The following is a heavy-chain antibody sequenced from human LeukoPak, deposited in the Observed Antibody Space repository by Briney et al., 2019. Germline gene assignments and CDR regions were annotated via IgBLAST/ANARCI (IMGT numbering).Heavy chain of an antibody. CDR2: ISASSSVR. CDR1: GFTFSSYS. J-gene: IGHJ4*02. Sequence: GGSLRLSCTASGFTFSSYSLNWVRQAPGTGLEWVSFISASSSVRYYADSVKGRFTISRDNAKNSLYLQMSSLRAEDTAVYYCARDRGGSSSEIDYWGQGTLVTVSS. V-gene: IGHV3-48*04. CDR3: ARDRGGSSSEIDY. D-gene: IGHD1-26*01.